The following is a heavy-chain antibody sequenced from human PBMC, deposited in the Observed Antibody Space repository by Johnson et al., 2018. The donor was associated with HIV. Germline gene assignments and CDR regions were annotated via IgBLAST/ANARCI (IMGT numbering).Heavy chain of an antibody. Sequence: MLLVESGGGLVQPGGSPRLSCAASGFTVSSNYMSGVRQAPGKGLEWVSGINWNGGSTGYADSVKGRFTISRDNSKNTLYLQMNSLRAEDTAVYYCARAGSSSSGPRAFDIWGRVTMVTVSS. CDR3: ARAGSSSSGPRAFDI. D-gene: IGHD6-6*01. V-gene: IGHV3-66*02. CDR1: GFTVSSNY. J-gene: IGHJ3*02. CDR2: INWNGGST.